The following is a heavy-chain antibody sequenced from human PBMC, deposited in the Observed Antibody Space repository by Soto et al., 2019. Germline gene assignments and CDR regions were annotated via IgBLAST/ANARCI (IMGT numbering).Heavy chain of an antibody. J-gene: IGHJ4*02. D-gene: IGHD4-17*01. Sequence: RGGSLRLACAASGFTLSSHAMSWVRQAPGTGLGCLVANSGSAASTYGADSVKGQLTISTDNIKNPLYLQMNSLISEDTAVYYCAKVTPGAYSCVYGHLYYFDDWGQGTLVTVSS. CDR2: NSGSAAST. CDR3: AKVTPGAYSCVYGHLYYFDD. V-gene: IGHV3-23*01. CDR1: GFTLSSHA.